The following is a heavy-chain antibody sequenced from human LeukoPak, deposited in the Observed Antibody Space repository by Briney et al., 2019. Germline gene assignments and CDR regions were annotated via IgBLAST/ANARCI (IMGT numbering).Heavy chain of an antibody. J-gene: IGHJ4*02. V-gene: IGHV3-48*04. D-gene: IGHD3-10*01. CDR3: ARDRLWFGEYLDY. Sequence: GGSLRLSCAASGFTFSSYSMNWVRLAPGKGLEWVSYISSSSSTIYYADSVKGRFTISRDNAKNSLYLQMNSLRAEDTAVYYCARDRLWFGEYLDYWGQGTLVTVSS. CDR1: GFTFSSYS. CDR2: ISSSSSTI.